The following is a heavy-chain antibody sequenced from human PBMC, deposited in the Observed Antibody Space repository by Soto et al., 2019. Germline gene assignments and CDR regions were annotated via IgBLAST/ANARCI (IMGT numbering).Heavy chain of an antibody. Sequence: SETLSLTCAVSDGSISGFYWSWIRQPPGKGLEWIGYIYYSGSTNYNPSLKSRVTISVDTSKNQFSLKLNSVTAADTAVYYCARDRGSVAGFDYWGQGTLVTSPQ. J-gene: IGHJ4*02. CDR2: IYYSGST. D-gene: IGHD6-19*01. CDR3: ARDRGSVAGFDY. V-gene: IGHV4-59*01. CDR1: DGSISGFY.